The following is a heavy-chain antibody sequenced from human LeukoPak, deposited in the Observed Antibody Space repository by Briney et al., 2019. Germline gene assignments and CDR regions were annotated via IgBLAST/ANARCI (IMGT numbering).Heavy chain of an antibody. CDR3: AKDRLNDYDFRSGYLRHDAFDI. J-gene: IGHJ3*02. Sequence: GGSLRLSCAASGFTFSSYAMSWVRQAPGKGLEWVSAISGSGGSTYYADSVKGRFTISRDNSKNTLYLQMNSLRAEDTAVYYCAKDRLNDYDFRSGYLRHDAFDIWGQGTMVTVSS. V-gene: IGHV3-23*01. CDR2: ISGSGGST. CDR1: GFTFSSYA. D-gene: IGHD3-3*01.